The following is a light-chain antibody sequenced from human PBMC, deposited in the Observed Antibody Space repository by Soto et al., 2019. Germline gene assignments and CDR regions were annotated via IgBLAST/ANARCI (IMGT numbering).Light chain of an antibody. V-gene: IGLV4-69*01. J-gene: IGLJ3*02. CDR1: SGHSSYA. CDR2: LNSDGSH. CDR3: QTWGTGIWV. Sequence: QSVLTQSPSASASLGASVKLTCTLSSGHSSYAIAWHQQQPEKGPRYLMKLNSDGSHSKGDGIPDRFSGSSSGAERYLTISSLQSEDEADYYCQTWGTGIWVFGGGTKLTVL.